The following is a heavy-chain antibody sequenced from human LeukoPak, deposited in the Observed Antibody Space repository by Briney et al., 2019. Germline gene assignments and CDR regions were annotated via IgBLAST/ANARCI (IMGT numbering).Heavy chain of an antibody. CDR1: GGSISSSNW. J-gene: IGHJ5*02. CDR2: FYYSGST. D-gene: IGHD3/OR15-3a*01. Sequence: SETLSLTCAVSGGSISSSNWWIWVRQPPGKGLEWIGTFYYSGSTYYNPSLNSRVTISVDTSKNHFSLNLNSVTAADTAVYYCARHSRTGVRNWFDPWGQGTLVTVSS. V-gene: IGHV4-39*01. CDR3: ARHSRTGVRNWFDP.